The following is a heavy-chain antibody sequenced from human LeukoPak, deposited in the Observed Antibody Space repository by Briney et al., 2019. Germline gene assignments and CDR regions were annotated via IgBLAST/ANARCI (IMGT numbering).Heavy chain of an antibody. CDR1: GGSISSSSYY. D-gene: IGHD3-3*01. CDR2: IYYSGST. J-gene: IGHJ4*02. CDR3: ARLRESGRYFDY. V-gene: IGHV4-39*01. Sequence: TLSLTCTVSGGSISSSSYYWGWIRQPPGKRLEWIGSIYYSGSTYYNPSLKSRVTISVDTSKNQFSLKLSSVTAADTAVYYCARLRESGRYFDYWGQGTLVTVSS.